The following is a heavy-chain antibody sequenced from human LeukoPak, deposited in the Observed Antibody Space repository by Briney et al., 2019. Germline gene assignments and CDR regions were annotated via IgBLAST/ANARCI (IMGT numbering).Heavy chain of an antibody. CDR3: ARQGYCSSTSSYPTFDY. D-gene: IGHD2-2*01. CDR2: INHSGST. V-gene: IGHV4-34*01. Sequence: SETLSLTCAVYGGSFSGYYWSWIRQPPGKGLEWIGEINHSGSTNYNPSLKSRVTISVDTSKNQFSLKLSSVTAADTAVYYCARQGYCSSTSSYPTFDYWGQGTLVTVSS. J-gene: IGHJ4*02. CDR1: GGSFSGYY.